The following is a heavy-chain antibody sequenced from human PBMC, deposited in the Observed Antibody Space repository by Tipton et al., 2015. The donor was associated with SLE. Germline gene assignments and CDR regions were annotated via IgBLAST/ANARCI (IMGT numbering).Heavy chain of an antibody. J-gene: IGHJ4*02. CDR1: GGSFSGYY. V-gene: IGHV4-34*01. CDR2: INHSGST. CDR3: ARLPLIAAAGRYSDY. D-gene: IGHD6-13*01. Sequence: TLSLTCAVYGGSFSGYYWSWIRQPPGKGLEWIGEINHSGSTNYNPSLKSRVTISVDTSKNQFSLKLSSVTAADTAVYYCARLPLIAAAGRYSDYWGQGTLVTVSS.